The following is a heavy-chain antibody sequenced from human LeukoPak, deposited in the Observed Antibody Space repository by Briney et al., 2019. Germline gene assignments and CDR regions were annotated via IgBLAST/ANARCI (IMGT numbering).Heavy chain of an antibody. CDR1: GFTFSSYS. J-gene: IGHJ6*03. CDR3: ARLLGDYYYYMDV. V-gene: IGHV3-48*01. D-gene: IGHD3-16*01. Sequence: GGSLRLSCAASGFTFSSYSMNWVRQAPGKGLEWVSYISSSSSTIYYADSVKGRFTISRDNAKNSLYLQMNSLRAEDTAVYYCARLLGDYYYYMDVWGKGTTVTVSS. CDR2: ISSSSSTI.